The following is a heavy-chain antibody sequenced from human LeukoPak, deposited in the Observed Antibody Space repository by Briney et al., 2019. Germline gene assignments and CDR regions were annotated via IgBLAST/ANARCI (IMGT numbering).Heavy chain of an antibody. CDR1: GASISTSSYY. D-gene: IGHD6-19*01. CDR2: VYYSGTA. V-gene: IGHV4-39*01. Sequence: SETLSLTCTVSGASISTSSYYWGWIRQSPGEGLEWIGIVYYSGTAYYNPSLQSRVTISVDTSKNQFSLRLTSVNAADTAIYYCVTQYSSATYYIDYWGQGILVTVSS. J-gene: IGHJ4*02. CDR3: VTQYSSATYYIDY.